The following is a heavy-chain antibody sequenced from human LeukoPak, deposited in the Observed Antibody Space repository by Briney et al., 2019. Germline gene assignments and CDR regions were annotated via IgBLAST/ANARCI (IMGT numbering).Heavy chain of an antibody. D-gene: IGHD3-22*01. J-gene: IGHJ3*02. CDR3: AKRYYDNPRRGAFDI. CDR2: ICGSGGST. CDR1: GFTFSSYA. Sequence: GGSLRLSCAASGFTFSSYAMSWVRQAPGKGLEWVSPICGSGGSTYYADSVKGRFTIYRDNSKNTLYLQMNSLRDEDTAVYDCAKRYYDNPRRGAFDIWGQGTMVTVSS. V-gene: IGHV3-23*01.